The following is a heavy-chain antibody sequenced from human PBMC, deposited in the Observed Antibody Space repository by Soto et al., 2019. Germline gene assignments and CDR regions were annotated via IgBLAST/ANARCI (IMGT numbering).Heavy chain of an antibody. V-gene: IGHV3-48*03. CDR3: ARGSPRRITMIVVVHLHAFDI. J-gene: IGHJ3*02. D-gene: IGHD3-22*01. CDR1: GFTFSSYA. CDR2: ISSSGSTI. Sequence: PGGSLRLSCAAPGFTFSSYAMNWVRQAPGKGLEWVSYISSSGSTIYYADSVKGRFTISRDNAKNSLYLQMNSLRAEDTAVYYCARGSPRRITMIVVVHLHAFDIWGQGTMVTVSS.